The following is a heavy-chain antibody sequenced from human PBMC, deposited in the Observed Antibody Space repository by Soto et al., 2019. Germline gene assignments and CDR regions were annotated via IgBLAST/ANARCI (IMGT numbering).Heavy chain of an antibody. J-gene: IGHJ4*02. V-gene: IGHV4-30-4*01. Sequence: QVQLQESGPGLVKPSQTLSLTCTVSGDSISSGDYCWSWIRQPPGKGLEWIGYIYYSGSTYYSPSLKSRVTISVDTSMNQFSLKLSSVTAADTAVYYCARADFWSGYYKNGLYFDYWGQGTLVTVSS. CDR3: ARADFWSGYYKNGLYFDY. CDR2: IYYSGST. D-gene: IGHD3-3*01. CDR1: GDSISSGDYC.